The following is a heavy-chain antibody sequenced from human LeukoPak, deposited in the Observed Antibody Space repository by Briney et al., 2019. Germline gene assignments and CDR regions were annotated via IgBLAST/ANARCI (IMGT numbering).Heavy chain of an antibody. J-gene: IGHJ6*02. Sequence: GGSLRLSCAASGFTFSSYAMSWVRHAPGEGLEWVSAISGSGGSTYYADSVKGRFTISRDNSKNTLYLQMNSLRAEDTAVYYCAKDVDCSGGSCYPTYYYGMDVWGQGTTVTVSS. CDR3: AKDVDCSGGSCYPTYYYGMDV. D-gene: IGHD2-15*01. CDR1: GFTFSSYA. V-gene: IGHV3-23*01. CDR2: ISGSGGST.